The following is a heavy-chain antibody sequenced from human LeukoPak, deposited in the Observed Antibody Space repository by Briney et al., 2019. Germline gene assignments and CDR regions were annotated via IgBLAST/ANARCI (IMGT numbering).Heavy chain of an antibody. D-gene: IGHD6-19*01. J-gene: IGHJ6*02. CDR1: GLTFSSYN. CDR3: ARVQAGPPAEKYYYYGMDV. Sequence: AGGSLRLSCAASGLTFSSYNMNWVRQAPGQGLEWGLYISISSSIIYYADPVKGRLTISRDNAKNSLYLQMNSLRAEDTAVYYCARVQAGPPAEKYYYYGMDVWGQGTTVTVSS. CDR2: ISISSSII. V-gene: IGHV3-48*04.